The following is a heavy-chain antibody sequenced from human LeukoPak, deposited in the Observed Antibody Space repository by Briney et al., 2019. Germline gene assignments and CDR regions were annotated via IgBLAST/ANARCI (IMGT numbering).Heavy chain of an antibody. CDR3: AREPRDGYNFAEAFDI. D-gene: IGHD5-24*01. Sequence: ASVKVSCKASGYTFTTYGISWVRQAPGQGLQWMGWISAHNGDTKFAEKFQGRAILTTDTPTTTANMELRSLRSDDTAVYYCAREPRDGYNFAEAFDIWGQGTMVTVSS. J-gene: IGHJ3*02. V-gene: IGHV1-18*01. CDR2: ISAHNGDT. CDR1: GYTFTTYG.